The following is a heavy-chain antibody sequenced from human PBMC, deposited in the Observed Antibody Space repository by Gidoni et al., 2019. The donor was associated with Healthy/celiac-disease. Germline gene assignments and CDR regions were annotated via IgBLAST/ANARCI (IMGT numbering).Heavy chain of an antibody. CDR2: INPNSGGT. CDR1: GYTFTGYY. D-gene: IGHD3-22*01. CDR3: ARAMIVVVITPDAAFDI. J-gene: IGHJ3*02. V-gene: IGHV1-2*02. Sequence: QVQLVQSGAAVKKPGASVKVSCKASGYTFTGYYMHWVRQAPGQGLEWMGWINPNSGGTNFAQKFQGRVTLTRDTSISTTYVELSRLRSDDTAMYYCARAMIVVVITPDAAFDIWGQGTMVTVSS.